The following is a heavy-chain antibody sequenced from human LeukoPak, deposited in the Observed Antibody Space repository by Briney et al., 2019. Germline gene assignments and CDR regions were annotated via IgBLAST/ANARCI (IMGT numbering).Heavy chain of an antibody. CDR1: GFTFSNAW. D-gene: IGHD3-3*01. CDR2: IKSKTDGGTT. V-gene: IGHV3-15*01. CDR3: TTDLRFWSGLWGDAFDT. Sequence: GGSLRLSCAASGFTFSNAWMSWVRQAPGKGLEWVGRIKSKTDGGTTDYAAPVKGRFTISRDDSKNTLYLQMNSLKTEDTAVYYCTTDLRFWSGLWGDAFDTWGQGTIVTVSS. J-gene: IGHJ3*02.